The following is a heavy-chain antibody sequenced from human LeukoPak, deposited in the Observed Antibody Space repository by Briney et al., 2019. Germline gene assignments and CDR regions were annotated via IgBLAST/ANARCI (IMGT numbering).Heavy chain of an antibody. D-gene: IGHD2-2*01. V-gene: IGHV4-30-4*08. Sequence: SETLSLTCAVYGGSFSGYYWSWIRQPPGKGLEWIGYIYYSGSTYYNPSLKSRVTISVDTSKNQFSLKLSSVTAADTAVYYCARAPRGYQLLVYWGQGTLVTVSS. CDR2: IYYSGST. J-gene: IGHJ4*02. CDR3: ARAPRGYQLLVY. CDR1: GGSFSGYY.